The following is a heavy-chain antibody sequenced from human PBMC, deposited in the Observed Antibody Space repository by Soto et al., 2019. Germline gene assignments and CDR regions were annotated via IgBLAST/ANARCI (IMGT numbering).Heavy chain of an antibody. V-gene: IGHV1-3*01. Sequence: QVQLVQSGAEVKKPGASVKVSCKASGYTFTSYAMHWVRQAPGQRLEWMGWINAGNGNTKYSQKFQGRVTITRDTFARTAYMELSSLRSEDTAVYYFARDRSITIFGVVIERDNAFDNWGKGTIVTVSS. D-gene: IGHD3-3*01. CDR3: ARDRSITIFGVVIERDNAFDN. CDR2: INAGNGNT. J-gene: IGHJ3*02. CDR1: GYTFTSYA.